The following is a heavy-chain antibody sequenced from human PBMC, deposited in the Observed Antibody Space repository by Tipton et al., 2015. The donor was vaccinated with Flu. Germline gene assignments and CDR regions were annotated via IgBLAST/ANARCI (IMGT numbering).Heavy chain of an antibody. J-gene: IGHJ4*02. CDR2: ITGGGDST. D-gene: IGHD5-18*01. Sequence: GSLRLSCKASGFTFSHYAMSWVRQAPGEGLEWVSLITGGGDSTYYADSAKGRFTISRDNSKSTMYLQMNTLRPEDTAVYYCAKREGYGTIDYWSQGALVTVS. V-gene: IGHV3-23*01. CDR1: GFTFSHYA. CDR3: AKREGYGTIDY.